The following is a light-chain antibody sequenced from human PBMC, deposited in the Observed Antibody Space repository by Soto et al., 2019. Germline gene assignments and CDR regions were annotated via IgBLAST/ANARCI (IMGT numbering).Light chain of an antibody. CDR1: ISNIGKDT. CDR3: STWDDSLNGWV. Sequence: QSVLTQPPSVSGTPGLRVNISCSGGISNIGKDTVNWYQQLPGTAPKLLMFNDDTRPSGVPDRFSGSRSGTSASLAISGLQSDDGAVYFCSTWDDSLNGWVFGGGTKLTVL. V-gene: IGLV1-44*01. J-gene: IGLJ3*02. CDR2: NDD.